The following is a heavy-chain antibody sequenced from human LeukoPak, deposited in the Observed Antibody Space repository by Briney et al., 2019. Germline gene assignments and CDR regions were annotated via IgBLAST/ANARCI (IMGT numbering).Heavy chain of an antibody. D-gene: IGHD6-13*01. CDR2: IYCSGST. CDR1: GGSISSYY. V-gene: IGHV4-59*01. J-gene: IGHJ5*02. Sequence: SETLSLTCTVSGGSISSYYWSWIRQPPGKGLEWIGYIYCSGSTNYNPSLKSRVTISVDTSKNQFSLKLSSVTAADTAVYYCARVRTAAAGYPSGFDPWGQGTLVTVSS. CDR3: ARVRTAAAGYPSGFDP.